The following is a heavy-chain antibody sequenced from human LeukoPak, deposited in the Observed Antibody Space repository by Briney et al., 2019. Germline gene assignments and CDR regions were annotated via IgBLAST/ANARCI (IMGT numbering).Heavy chain of an antibody. Sequence: PGGSLRLSCAASGFSFSSYWMSWVRQAPGKGLEWVANIKQDGSEKYHVDSVKGRFTISRDNAKNSLYLQMNSLRAEDTAVYCARDQLDPWGQGTLVTVSS. V-gene: IGHV3-7*01. J-gene: IGHJ5*02. CDR2: IKQDGSEK. CDR1: GFSFSSYW. CDR3: ARDQLDP.